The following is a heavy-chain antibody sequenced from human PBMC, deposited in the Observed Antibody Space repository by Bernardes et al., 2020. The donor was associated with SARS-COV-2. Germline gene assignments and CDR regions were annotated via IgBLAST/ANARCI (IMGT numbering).Heavy chain of an antibody. CDR1: GYTFTGYY. CDR3: ARVGDYGDYSYFDY. J-gene: IGHJ4*02. D-gene: IGHD4-17*01. CDR2: INPNSGGT. V-gene: IGHV1-2*02. Sequence: ASVKVSCKASGYTFTGYYMHWVRQAPGQGLEWMGWINPNSGGTNYAQKFQGRVTMTRDTSISTAYMELSRLRSDDTAVYFCARVGDYGDYSYFDYWGQGTLVTVSS.